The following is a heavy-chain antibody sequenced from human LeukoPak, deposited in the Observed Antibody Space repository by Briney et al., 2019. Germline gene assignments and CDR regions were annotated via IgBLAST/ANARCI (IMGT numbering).Heavy chain of an antibody. Sequence: GGSLRLSCAASGFTFSNYGLHWVRQAPGKGLEWVAVISYDGSNKYYADSVKGRFTISRDNSKNTLYLQMNSLRAEDTAVYYCARDLTTVTTGGYWGQGTLVTVSS. CDR2: ISYDGSNK. J-gene: IGHJ4*02. V-gene: IGHV3-30*19. CDR3: ARDLTTVTTGGY. CDR1: GFTFSNYG. D-gene: IGHD4-17*01.